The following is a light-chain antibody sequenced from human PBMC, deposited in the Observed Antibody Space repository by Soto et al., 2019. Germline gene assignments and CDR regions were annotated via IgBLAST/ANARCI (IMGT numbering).Light chain of an antibody. Sequence: EVVLTQSPGTLSLSPGERATLSCRASQTVSSTFLAWYQQKLGQAPRLLMFGASSRASGIPDRFSGSGSGTDSALTFSRLEPDESAVYFCHLYGKPPPPFGQGTRLE. CDR3: HLYGKPPPP. J-gene: IGKJ5*01. CDR2: GAS. CDR1: QTVSSTF. V-gene: IGKV3-20*01.